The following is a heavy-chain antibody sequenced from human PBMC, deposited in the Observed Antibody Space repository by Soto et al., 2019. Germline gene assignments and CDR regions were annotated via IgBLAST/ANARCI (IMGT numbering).Heavy chain of an antibody. Sequence: GASVPVSRKASGYTLTGYYMHWVRQAPGQGLEWMGWINPNSGGTNYAQKFQGWVTMTRDTSISTAYMELSSLRSDDTAVYYCARSYYDWFDPWGQGTLVTVSS. CDR1: GYTLTGYY. V-gene: IGHV1-2*04. D-gene: IGHD1-26*01. CDR3: ARSYYDWFDP. J-gene: IGHJ5*02. CDR2: INPNSGGT.